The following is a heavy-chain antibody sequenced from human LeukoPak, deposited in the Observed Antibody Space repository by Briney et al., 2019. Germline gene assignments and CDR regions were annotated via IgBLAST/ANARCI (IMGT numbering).Heavy chain of an antibody. CDR1: GGSISSYY. CDR2: IYYSGST. V-gene: IGHV4-59*12. J-gene: IGHJ5*02. Sequence: SETLSLTCTVSGGSISSYYWSWIRQPPGKGLEWIGYIYYSGSTNYNPSLKSRVTISVDTSKNQFSLKLSSVTAADTAVYYCATSPYGSGSYWQNWFDPWGQGTLVTVSS. CDR3: ATSPYGSGSYWQNWFDP. D-gene: IGHD3-10*01.